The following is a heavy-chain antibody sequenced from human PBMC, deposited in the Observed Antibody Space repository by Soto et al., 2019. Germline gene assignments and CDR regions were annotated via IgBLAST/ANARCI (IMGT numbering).Heavy chain of an antibody. Sequence: EVQILQSGGGLVQPGESLRLSCAASGFTFTTYAMTWIRQAPGKGLEWVASISGSGQSANYLDSAKGRFVLSRDNSKDEVFLEMTSLRVGDSAVYFCARDYGESGYWGQGTLVTVSS. CDR3: ARDYGESGY. J-gene: IGHJ1*01. V-gene: IGHV3-23*02. CDR2: ISGSGQSA. CDR1: GFTFTTYA. D-gene: IGHD4-17*01.